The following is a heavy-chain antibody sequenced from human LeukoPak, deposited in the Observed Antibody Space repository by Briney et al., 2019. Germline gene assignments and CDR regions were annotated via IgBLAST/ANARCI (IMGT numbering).Heavy chain of an antibody. CDR1: GFTFSSYA. J-gene: IGHJ5*02. CDR3: AKDWGVWTKNKVGAGTKNSGSYPRNNRSDP. V-gene: IGHV3-23*01. Sequence: GGSLRLSCAASGFTFSSYAMSWVRQAPGKGLEWVSAISGDGGRTYYADSVKGRFTISRDNSKNTLYLQMNSLRAEDTAVYYCAKDWGVWTKNKVGAGTKNSGSYPRNNRSDPSGQRTLLTLSS. D-gene: IGHD3-10*01. CDR2: ISGDGGRT.